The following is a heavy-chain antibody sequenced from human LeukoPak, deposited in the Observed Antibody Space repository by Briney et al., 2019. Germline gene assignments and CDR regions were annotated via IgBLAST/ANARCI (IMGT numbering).Heavy chain of an antibody. CDR3: ARGVAAPFDY. D-gene: IGHD6-13*01. Sequence: PSETLSLTCTVSGGSISGSSYYWGWIRQPPGKGLEWIGEINHSGSTNYNPSLKSRVTISVDTSKNQFSLKLSSVTAADTAVYYCARGVAAPFDYWGQGTLVTVSS. J-gene: IGHJ4*02. V-gene: IGHV4-39*07. CDR1: GGSISGSSYY. CDR2: INHSGST.